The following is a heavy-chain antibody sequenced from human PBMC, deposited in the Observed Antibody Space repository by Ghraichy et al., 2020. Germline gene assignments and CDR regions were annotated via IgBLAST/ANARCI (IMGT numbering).Heavy chain of an antibody. D-gene: IGHD7-27*01. V-gene: IGHV2-5*02. Sequence: SGPTLVKPTQTLTLTCTFSGFSLSIRGVGVGWIRQPPGKALEWLAVIHWDYDKRYSPSLKSRLTITRDTSENQVVLTMTNMDPVDTGTYYCVHRPRKLGIEYSFYYSGQGNLVTVSS. CDR2: IHWDYDK. J-gene: IGHJ4*02. CDR3: VHRPRKLGIEYSFYY. CDR1: GFSLSIRGVG.